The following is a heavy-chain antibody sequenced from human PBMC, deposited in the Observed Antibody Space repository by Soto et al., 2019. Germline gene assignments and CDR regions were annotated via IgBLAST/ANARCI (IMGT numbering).Heavy chain of an antibody. V-gene: IGHV3-30-3*01. D-gene: IGHD1-26*01. J-gene: IGHJ6*02. CDR1: GFTFSSYA. CDR3: ASLWDGYYYGMDV. CDR2: ISYDGSNK. Sequence: QVQLVESGEGVVQPGRSLRLSCAASGFTFSSYAMHWVRQAPGKGLEWVAVISYDGSNKYYADSVKGRFTISRDNSMNTLYLQMNSLRPEDTAVYYCASLWDGYYYGMDVWGQGTTVTVSS.